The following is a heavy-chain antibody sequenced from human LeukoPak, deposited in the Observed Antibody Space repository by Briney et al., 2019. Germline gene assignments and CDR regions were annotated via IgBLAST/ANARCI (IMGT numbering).Heavy chain of an antibody. Sequence: SETLSLICALSGHSISSGYYWGWLRQSPGKGLETIGSIYHSGTNYYNPSLKSQVTMLVGTSKNQFSLNLRCVTAADTAVYYCARDASADRGLLPTHFDYWGQGALVTVSS. CDR3: ARDASADRGLLPTHFDY. D-gene: IGHD3-16*01. CDR1: GHSISSGYY. J-gene: IGHJ4*02. CDR2: IYHSGTN. V-gene: IGHV4-38-2*02.